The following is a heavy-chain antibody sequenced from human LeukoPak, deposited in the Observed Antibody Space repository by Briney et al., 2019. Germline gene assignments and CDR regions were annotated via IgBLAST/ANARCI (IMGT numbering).Heavy chain of an antibody. D-gene: IGHD3-16*01. V-gene: IGHV1-2*02. CDR1: GGTFSSYA. CDR3: ATLGGQPSDY. J-gene: IGHJ4*02. CDR2: INPNSGGT. Sequence: ASVKVSCKASGGTFSSYAISWVRQAPGQGLEWMGWINPNSGGTNYAQKFQGRVTMTRDTSISTAYMELSSLGSEDTAVYYCATLGGQPSDYWGQGTLVTVSS.